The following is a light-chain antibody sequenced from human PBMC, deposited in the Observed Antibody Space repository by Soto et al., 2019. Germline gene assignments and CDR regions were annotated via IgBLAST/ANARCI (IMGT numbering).Light chain of an antibody. CDR2: DAS. J-gene: IGKJ1*01. Sequence: DIQMTQSPSTLSASVGDTVTVTCRACQSVSGWLAWYQQKPGEAPKLLIYDASALPRGGPSRFSGSGSGTKCTLTIASLQPDDFATYYCQQYENFSGTVGPGTKVDSK. CDR1: QSVSGW. CDR3: QQYENFSGT. V-gene: IGKV1-5*01.